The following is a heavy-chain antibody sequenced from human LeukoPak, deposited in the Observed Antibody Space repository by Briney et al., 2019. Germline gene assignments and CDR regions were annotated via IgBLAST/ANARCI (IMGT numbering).Heavy chain of an antibody. CDR1: GFTVSSYS. Sequence: PGGSLRLSCAASGFTVSSYSMNWVRQAPGKGLEWVSSISSSSSFIHYADSVKGRFTISRDNAKNSLYLQMNSLRPEDTAVYYCARDQIEGSSYGYDYWGQGTLVTVSS. CDR3: ARDQIEGSSYGYDY. J-gene: IGHJ4*02. D-gene: IGHD5-18*01. CDR2: ISSSSSFI. V-gene: IGHV3-21*01.